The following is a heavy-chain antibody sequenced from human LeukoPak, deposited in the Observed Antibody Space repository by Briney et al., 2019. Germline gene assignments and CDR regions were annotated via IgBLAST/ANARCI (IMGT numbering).Heavy chain of an antibody. D-gene: IGHD5-18*01. J-gene: IGHJ4*02. CDR2: ISSGSKYI. V-gene: IGHV3-21*01. CDR1: GFTFSGYS. Sequence: GGSLRLSCADSGFTFSGYSMNWVRQAPGKGLEWVSSISSGSKYIYNADSVKGRFTISRDNAKKSLYLQMNSLRAEDTAVYYCARALSYSYGSMDFWGQGTLVIVSS. CDR3: ARALSYSYGSMDF.